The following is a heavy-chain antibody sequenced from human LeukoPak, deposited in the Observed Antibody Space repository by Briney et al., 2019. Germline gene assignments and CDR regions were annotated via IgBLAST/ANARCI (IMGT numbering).Heavy chain of an antibody. D-gene: IGHD6-13*01. V-gene: IGHV1-46*01. CDR3: ARDKSPRIAAAKRDVWFDP. Sequence: ASVKVSCKASGYTFTSYYMHWVRQAPGQGLEWMGIINPSGGSTSYAQKFQGRVTMTRDTSISTAYMELSRLRSDDTAVYYCARDKSPRIAAAKRDVWFDPWGQGTLVTVSS. J-gene: IGHJ5*02. CDR1: GYTFTSYY. CDR2: INPSGGST.